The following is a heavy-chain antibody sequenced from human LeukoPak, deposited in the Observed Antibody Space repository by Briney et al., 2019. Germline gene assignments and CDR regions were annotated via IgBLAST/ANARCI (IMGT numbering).Heavy chain of an antibody. CDR2: ISSSGSTI. Sequence: GGSLRLSCAASGFTFSDYYMSWIRQAPGKGLEWVSYISSSGSTIYYADSVKGRFTISRDNAKNSLYLQMNSLRAEDTAVYYCAKDQNYDSSTYRRYYFDYWGQGTLVTVSS. D-gene: IGHD3-22*01. CDR1: GFTFSDYY. J-gene: IGHJ4*02. CDR3: AKDQNYDSSTYRRYYFDY. V-gene: IGHV3-11*04.